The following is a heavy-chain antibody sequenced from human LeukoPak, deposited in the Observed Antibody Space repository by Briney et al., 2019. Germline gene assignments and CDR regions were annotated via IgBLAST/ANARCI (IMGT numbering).Heavy chain of an antibody. V-gene: IGHV5-51*01. CDR3: AREAYGSGSPLDY. D-gene: IGHD3-10*01. J-gene: IGHJ4*02. Sequence: GESLKISCKGSGYSFTSYWIGWVRQMPGKGLEWMGIIYPGDSETRYSTSFQGQVTISADKSISTAYLQWSSLKASATAMYYCAREAYGSGSPLDYWGQGTLVTVSS. CDR2: IYPGDSET. CDR1: GYSFTSYW.